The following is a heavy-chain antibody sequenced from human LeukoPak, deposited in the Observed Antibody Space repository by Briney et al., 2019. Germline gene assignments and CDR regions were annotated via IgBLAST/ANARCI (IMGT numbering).Heavy chain of an antibody. CDR2: IKQDGSDK. D-gene: IGHD1-26*01. CDR3: AREEGGYFDS. Sequence: GGSLRLSCAAPGFTFKTYWMSCVRQPPGKGLEWVANIKQDGSDKYYVDSVKGRFTISRDNAKNSLFLQINSLRLDDTAVYYCAREEGGYFDSWGQGTLVTVSS. CDR1: GFTFKTYW. V-gene: IGHV3-7*01. J-gene: IGHJ4*02.